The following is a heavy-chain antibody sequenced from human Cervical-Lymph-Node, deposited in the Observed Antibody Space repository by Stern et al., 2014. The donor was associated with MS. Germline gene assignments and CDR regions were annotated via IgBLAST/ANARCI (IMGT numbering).Heavy chain of an antibody. V-gene: IGHV4-31*03. Sequence: VQLQESGPGLVQPSQTLSLTCTVSGGSISSGGYYWSWIRPHPGQGLEWIGYIYYSGSTYYNPSLKSRVTISVDTSKNQFSLKLSSVTAADTAVYYCARGRDGYKSHFDYWGQGTLVTVSS. J-gene: IGHJ4*02. CDR2: IYYSGST. CDR1: GGSISSGGYY. D-gene: IGHD5-24*01. CDR3: ARGRDGYKSHFDY.